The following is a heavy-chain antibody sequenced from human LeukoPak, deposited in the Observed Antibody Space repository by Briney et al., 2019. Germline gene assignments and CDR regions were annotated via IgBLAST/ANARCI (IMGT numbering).Heavy chain of an antibody. V-gene: IGHV4-59*01. CDR1: GGSISSYY. CDR3: ASLGGDYYDRGYYFDY. CDR2: IYYSGST. Sequence: PSETLSLTCTVSGGSISSYYWSWIRQPPGKGLEWIGYIYYSGSTNYNPSLKSRVTISVDTSKNQFSLKLSSVTVADTAVYYCASLGGDYYDRGYYFDYWGQGTLVTVSS. D-gene: IGHD3-22*01. J-gene: IGHJ4*02.